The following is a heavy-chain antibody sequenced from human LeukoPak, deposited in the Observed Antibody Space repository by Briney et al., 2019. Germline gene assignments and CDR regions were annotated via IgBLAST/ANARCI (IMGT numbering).Heavy chain of an antibody. V-gene: IGHV4-39*07. J-gene: IGHJ4*02. Sequence: RPSETLSLTCTVSGASVSSTPYYWGWIRQPPGKGLEWIGSLFYSGLSYYNPSLKSRVTISVDTSNNQFSLILNSVTAADAAVYFCAKEPTGAKTFDSWGQGTLVTVSS. CDR3: AKEPTGAKTFDS. CDR1: GASVSSTPYY. D-gene: IGHD7-27*01. CDR2: LFYSGLS.